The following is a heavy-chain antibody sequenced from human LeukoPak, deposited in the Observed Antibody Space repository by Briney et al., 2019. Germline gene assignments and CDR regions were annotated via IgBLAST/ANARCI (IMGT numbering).Heavy chain of an antibody. CDR1: GFTFSDYY. CDR3: AREGSGLWFGVGLKTDY. Sequence: GGSLRLSCAASGFTFSDYYMSWIRQAPGTGLEWVSYISTSATPVYNLDSVKGRFTISRDNAKNSLYLQMNSLRAEDTAVYYCAREGSGLWFGVGLKTDYWGQGTLVTVSS. CDR2: ISTSATPV. D-gene: IGHD3-10*01. J-gene: IGHJ4*02. V-gene: IGHV3-11*04.